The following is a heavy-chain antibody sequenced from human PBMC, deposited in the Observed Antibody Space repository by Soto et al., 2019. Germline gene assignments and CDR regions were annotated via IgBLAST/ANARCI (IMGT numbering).Heavy chain of an antibody. CDR1: GYTFTSYG. CDR3: ASTYDSSGYQAY. V-gene: IGHV1-69*13. J-gene: IGHJ4*02. Sequence: ASVKVSCKASGYTFTSYGISWVRQAPGQGLEWMGGIIPIFGTANYAQKFQGRVTITADESTSTAYMELSSLRSEDTAVYYCASTYDSSGYQAYWGQGTLVTVSS. CDR2: IIPIFGTA. D-gene: IGHD3-22*01.